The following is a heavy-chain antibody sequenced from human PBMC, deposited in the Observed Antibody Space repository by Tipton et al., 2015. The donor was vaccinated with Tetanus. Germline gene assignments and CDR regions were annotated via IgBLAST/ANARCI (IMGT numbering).Heavy chain of an antibody. CDR1: GDSISSGGPY. J-gene: IGHJ5*02. CDR3: ARGQLLSRDWFDP. Sequence: LRLSCTASGDSISSGGPYWSWIRQFPGKGLEWMGYIHHTGSTYYNPSLKTRITLSVDTSKNQFSLKLTSVTAGDTAVYYCARGQLLSRDWFDPWGQGTLVTVSS. CDR2: IHHTGST. V-gene: IGHV4-31*03. D-gene: IGHD2-2*01.